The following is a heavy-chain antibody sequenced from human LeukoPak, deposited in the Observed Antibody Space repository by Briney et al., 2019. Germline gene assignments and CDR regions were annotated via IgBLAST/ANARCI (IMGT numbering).Heavy chain of an antibody. CDR2: ISAYNGNT. V-gene: IGHV1-18*01. D-gene: IGHD3-10*01. Sequence: GASVKVSCKASGYTFTSFGTSWVRQAPGQGLEWMGWISAYNGNTNYAQKLQGRVTMTTDTSTSTAYMELRSLRSDDTAVYYCTQTYGSGSYYNYWGQGTLVTVSS. CDR1: GYTFTSFG. J-gene: IGHJ4*02. CDR3: TQTYGSGSYYNY.